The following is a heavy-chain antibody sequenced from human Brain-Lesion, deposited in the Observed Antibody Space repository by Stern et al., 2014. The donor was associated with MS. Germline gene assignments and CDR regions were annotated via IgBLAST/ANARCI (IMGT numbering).Heavy chain of an antibody. D-gene: IGHD5-12*01. J-gene: IGHJ4*02. V-gene: IGHV4-39*01. CDR2: IYYSGTT. CDR1: GGSISRSTYY. Sequence: QLQLQESGPGLVKPSETLSLTCSVSGGSISRSTYYWGWIRQPPGKGLEWIGSIYYSGTTYYNPSLKSRVTIDTSTHQFSLRLTSVPAADTAVYYCARHDGWLPHYWSQGTLVTVSS. CDR3: ARHDGWLPHY.